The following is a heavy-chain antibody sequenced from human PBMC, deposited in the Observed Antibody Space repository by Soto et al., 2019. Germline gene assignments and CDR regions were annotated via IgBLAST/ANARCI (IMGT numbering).Heavy chain of an antibody. V-gene: IGHV3-48*03. CDR2: ITTSGYNV. J-gene: IGHJ4*02. CDR3: ARNGYSYGYRPYYFDY. Sequence: EVQLVESGGGLAQPGGSLRLACAASGLTLSSYEMNWVRQVPGKGLEWISFITTSGYNVFYAASVKGRFTISRDKTLNSLYLQMDSLRAEDTAVYYCARNGYSYGYRPYYFDYWGQGTLVTVSS. D-gene: IGHD5-18*01. CDR1: GLTLSSYE.